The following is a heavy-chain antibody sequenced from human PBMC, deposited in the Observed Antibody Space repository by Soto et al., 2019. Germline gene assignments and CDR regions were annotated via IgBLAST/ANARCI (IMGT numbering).Heavy chain of an antibody. Sequence: QVQLVQSGAEVKKPGASVKVSCKASGYTFTNYGISWVRQAPGQGLEWMGWISAYNGNTDYAQKLQGRVNMTTDTSTSTAYMELRSLRSDDTAVYYCARGGAYCVSTSCHDYWGQGTLVTVSS. CDR3: ARGGAYCVSTSCHDY. CDR2: ISAYNGNT. V-gene: IGHV1-18*01. D-gene: IGHD2-2*01. J-gene: IGHJ4*02. CDR1: GYTFTNYG.